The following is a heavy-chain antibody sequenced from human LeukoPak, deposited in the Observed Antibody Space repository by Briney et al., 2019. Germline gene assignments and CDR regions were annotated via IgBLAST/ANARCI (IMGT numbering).Heavy chain of an antibody. J-gene: IGHJ5*01. Sequence: PSETLSLTCTVSGGSVSSSSYYWGWIRQPPGEGLEWIGTIYYSGNTYYNPSLQSRVFISMDTSKNQFSLNLGSVTAPDTAVYYCARTVGTHRFDSGRKGTRVTVSS. CDR1: GGSVSSSSYY. CDR3: ARTVGTHRFDS. CDR2: IYYSGNT. V-gene: IGHV4-39*01. D-gene: IGHD4-23*01.